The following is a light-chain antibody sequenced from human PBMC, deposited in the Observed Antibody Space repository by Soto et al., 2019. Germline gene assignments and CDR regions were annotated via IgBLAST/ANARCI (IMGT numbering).Light chain of an antibody. J-gene: IGKJ1*01. Sequence: EIVLTQSPATLSVSPGDGVTLSCRASQGVGRNFAWYQQKPGQAPRLLIYAASTRATGIPARFIGSGSGTEFTLTISSLQSEDFAVYYCQQYTKGWTFGQGTKVQLK. V-gene: IGKV3-15*01. CDR3: QQYTKGWT. CDR1: QGVGRN. CDR2: AAS.